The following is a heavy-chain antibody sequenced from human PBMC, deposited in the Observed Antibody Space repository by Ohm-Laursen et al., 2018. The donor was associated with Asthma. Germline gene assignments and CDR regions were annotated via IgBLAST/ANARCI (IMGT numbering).Heavy chain of an antibody. D-gene: IGHD1-26*01. Sequence: SLRLSCAASGFTFNKHHMTWVRQAPGKGLEWVSAIDGSGGRTYYADSVKGRFTISRDNSKNTLYLQMNSLRAEDTAVYYCAKALVGAPLYYHYYGMDVWGQGTTVTVSS. CDR2: IDGSGGRT. J-gene: IGHJ6*02. CDR3: AKALVGAPLYYHYYGMDV. CDR1: GFTFNKHH. V-gene: IGHV3-23*01.